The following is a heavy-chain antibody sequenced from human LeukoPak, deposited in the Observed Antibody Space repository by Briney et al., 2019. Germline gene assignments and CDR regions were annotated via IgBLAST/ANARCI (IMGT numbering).Heavy chain of an antibody. V-gene: IGHV4-38-2*02. CDR1: GYSISSGYY. D-gene: IGHD1-26*01. J-gene: IGHJ4*02. CDR3: AVGAVGYYFDY. CDR2: IYHSGST. Sequence: PSETLSLTCTVSGYSISSGYYWGWIRQPPGKGLEWIGSIYHSGSTYYNPSLKSRVTISVDTSKNQFSLKLSSVTAADTAVYYCAVGAVGYYFDYWGQGTLVTVSS.